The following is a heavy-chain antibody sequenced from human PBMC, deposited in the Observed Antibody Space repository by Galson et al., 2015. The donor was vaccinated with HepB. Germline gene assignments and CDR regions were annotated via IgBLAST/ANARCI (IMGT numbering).Heavy chain of an antibody. CDR2: IKQDGSEK. CDR1: GFTFSSYW. D-gene: IGHD1-14*01. V-gene: IGHV3-7*03. Sequence: SLRLSCAASGFTFSSYWTSWVRQAPGKGLEWVANIKQDGSEKYYVDSVKGRFTISRDNAKNSLYLQMNSLRAEDSAVYYCARDGFETIDYWGQGTLVTVSS. CDR3: ARDGFETIDY. J-gene: IGHJ4*02.